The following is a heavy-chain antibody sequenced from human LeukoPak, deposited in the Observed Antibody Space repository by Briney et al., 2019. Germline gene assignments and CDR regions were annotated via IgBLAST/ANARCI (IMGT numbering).Heavy chain of an antibody. CDR2: ISDNGGAI. V-gene: IGHV3-48*03. CDR1: GFTFSSYE. D-gene: IGHD2-15*01. CDR3: AGELGYCSGGDH. Sequence: GGSLRLSCTASGFTFSSYEINWVRQAPGKGLEWISYISDNGGAIYYADSVKGRFTISRDNAKNSVYLQMNSLRAEDTAVYYCAGELGYCSGGDHWGQGTLVTVSS. J-gene: IGHJ4*02.